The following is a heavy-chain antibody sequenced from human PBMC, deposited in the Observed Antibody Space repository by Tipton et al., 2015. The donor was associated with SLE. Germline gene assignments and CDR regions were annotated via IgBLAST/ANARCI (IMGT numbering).Heavy chain of an antibody. CDR2: IKQDGSET. CDR1: GFTFSSYW. V-gene: IGHV3-7*01. D-gene: IGHD3-22*01. CDR3: ARVKVGGNWFDP. Sequence: SLRLSCAASGFTFSSYWMSWVRQAPGKGLEWVANIKQDGSETYYVDSVKGRFTISRDNAKNSLYLQMNSLRAEDTAVYYCARVKVGGNWFDPWGQGTLVTVSS. J-gene: IGHJ5*02.